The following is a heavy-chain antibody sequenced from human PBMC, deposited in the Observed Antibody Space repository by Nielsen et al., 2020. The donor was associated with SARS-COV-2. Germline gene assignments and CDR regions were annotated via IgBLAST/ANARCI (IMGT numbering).Heavy chain of an antibody. Sequence: GGSLRLSCAASGFTFSSYAMHWVRQAPGKGLEWVAVISYDGSNKYYADSVKGRFTISRDNSKNTLYLQMNSLRAEDTAVYYCAREEAAYGGVVDYWGQGTLVTVSP. CDR3: AREEAAYGGVVDY. J-gene: IGHJ4*02. V-gene: IGHV3-30-3*01. D-gene: IGHD3-16*01. CDR1: GFTFSSYA. CDR2: ISYDGSNK.